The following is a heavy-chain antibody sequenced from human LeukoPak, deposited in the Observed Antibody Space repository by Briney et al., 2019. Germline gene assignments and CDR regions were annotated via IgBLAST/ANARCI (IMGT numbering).Heavy chain of an antibody. CDR1: GFTFSDYW. Sequence: PGGSLRLSCAASGFTFSDYWMSWVRQAPGKGLEWVANIKEDGSQKYYVDSVRGRFTISRDNAKNSLFLQMDSLRAEDTAVYYCARDGLLFGEFTYYYYGMDVWGQGTTVTVSS. J-gene: IGHJ6*02. CDR2: IKEDGSQK. D-gene: IGHD3-10*01. CDR3: ARDGLLFGEFTYYYYGMDV. V-gene: IGHV3-7*01.